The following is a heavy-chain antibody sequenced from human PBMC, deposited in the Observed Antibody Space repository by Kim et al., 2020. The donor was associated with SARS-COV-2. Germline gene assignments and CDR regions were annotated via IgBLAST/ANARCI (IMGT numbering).Heavy chain of an antibody. D-gene: IGHD5-12*01. CDR3: ATSAEMATIHPFDY. Sequence: ASVKVSCKVSGYTLTELSMHWVRQAPGKGLEWMGVFHPEDGETIYAQKFQGRVTMTEDTSTDTAYMELSSLTSEDTAVYYCATSAEMATIHPFDYWGQGTLVTVSS. CDR1: GYTLTELS. CDR2: FHPEDGET. V-gene: IGHV1-24*01. J-gene: IGHJ4*02.